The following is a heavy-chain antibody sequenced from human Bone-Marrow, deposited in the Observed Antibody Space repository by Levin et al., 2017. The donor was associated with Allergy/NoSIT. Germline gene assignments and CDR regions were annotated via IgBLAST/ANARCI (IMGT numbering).Heavy chain of an antibody. J-gene: IGHJ4*02. CDR1: GFTFSSYS. D-gene: IGHD3-22*01. CDR3: ARGSGYYDSSARKGEDY. Sequence: GGSLRLSCAASGFTFSSYSMNWVRQAPGKGLEWVSSISSSSSYIYYADSVKGRFTISRDNAKNSLYLQMNSLRAEDTAVYYCARGSGYYDSSARKGEDYWGQGTLVTVSS. CDR2: ISSSSSYI. V-gene: IGHV3-21*01.